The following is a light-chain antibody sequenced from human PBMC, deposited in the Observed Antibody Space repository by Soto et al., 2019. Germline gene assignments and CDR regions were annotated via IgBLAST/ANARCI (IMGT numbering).Light chain of an antibody. CDR2: GNS. CDR1: SSHIGAGYD. V-gene: IGLV1-40*01. Sequence: QAVLTQPPSVSGAPGQRVTLSCTGSSSHIGAGYDVHWYQQLPGTAPKLLIYGNSNRPSGVPDRFSGSKSGTSASLAITGLQAADEADYYCQSYDSSLSALFGGGTKLTVL. J-gene: IGLJ3*02. CDR3: QSYDSSLSAL.